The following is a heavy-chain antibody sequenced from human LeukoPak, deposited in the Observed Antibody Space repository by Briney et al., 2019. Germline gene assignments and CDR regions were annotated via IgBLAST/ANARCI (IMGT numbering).Heavy chain of an antibody. CDR2: ISGSGGST. CDR3: AKDSKRYFDWLLFDY. Sequence: GGTLRLSCAASGFTFSSYGTSWVRQAPGKGLEWVSAISGSGGSTYYADSVKGRFTISRDNSKDTLYLQMNSLRAEDTAVYYCAKDSKRYFDWLLFDYWGQGTLVTVSS. V-gene: IGHV3-23*01. CDR1: GFTFSSYG. D-gene: IGHD3-9*01. J-gene: IGHJ4*02.